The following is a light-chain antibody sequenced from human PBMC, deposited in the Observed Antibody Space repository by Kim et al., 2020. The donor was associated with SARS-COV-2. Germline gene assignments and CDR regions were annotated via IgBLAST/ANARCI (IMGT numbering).Light chain of an antibody. CDR3: QAWDSSTAHYV. Sequence: QGRTAGKPCTGDKWWVKYACWDQQKPGQTLVLVIYQDSKRPSGIPERFSGSNSGNTATLTISGTQAMDEADYYCQAWDSSTAHYVFGTVTKVTVL. V-gene: IGLV3-1*01. J-gene: IGLJ1*01. CDR1: KWWVKY. CDR2: QDS.